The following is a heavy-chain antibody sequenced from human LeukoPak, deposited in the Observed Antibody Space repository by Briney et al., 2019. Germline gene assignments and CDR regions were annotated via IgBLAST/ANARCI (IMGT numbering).Heavy chain of an antibody. J-gene: IGHJ4*02. CDR2: ISYDGSNK. Sequence: PGGSLRLSCAASGFTFSSYGMHWVRQAPGKGLEWVAVISYDGSNKYYADSVKGRFTISRDNSKNSLYLQMNSLKTEDTAVYYCARAPNSGTLGEDYWGQGTLVTVSS. CDR3: ARAPNSGTLGEDY. D-gene: IGHD1-26*01. V-gene: IGHV3-30*03. CDR1: GFTFSSYG.